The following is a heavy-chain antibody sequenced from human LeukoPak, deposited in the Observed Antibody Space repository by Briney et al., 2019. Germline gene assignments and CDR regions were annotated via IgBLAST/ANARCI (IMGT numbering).Heavy chain of an antibody. J-gene: IGHJ4*02. CDR1: GGSISSVGYY. CDR3: ANGGAYCGGDCYLPAFDY. Sequence: RPSETLSLTCTVSGGSISSVGYYWNWIRRHPGKGLEWIGYIYYSGSTYYNPSLRSRVTISVDTSENQFSLKLTSVTAADTAVYYCANGGAYCGGDCYLPAFDYWGQGALVTVSS. V-gene: IGHV4-31*03. CDR2: IYYSGST. D-gene: IGHD2-21*02.